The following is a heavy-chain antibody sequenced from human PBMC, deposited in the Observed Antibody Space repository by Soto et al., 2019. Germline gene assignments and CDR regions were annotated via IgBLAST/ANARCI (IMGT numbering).Heavy chain of an antibody. V-gene: IGHV4-59*01. Sequence: SETLSLTCTVSGGSISSYYWSWIRQPPGKGLEWIGYIYYSGSTNYNPSLKSRVTISVDTSKNQYSLKLSSVTAADTAVYYCARLEGRGEVNMDVWGQGTTVTVSS. CDR3: ARLEGRGEVNMDV. D-gene: IGHD6-25*01. J-gene: IGHJ6*02. CDR2: IYYSGST. CDR1: GGSISSYY.